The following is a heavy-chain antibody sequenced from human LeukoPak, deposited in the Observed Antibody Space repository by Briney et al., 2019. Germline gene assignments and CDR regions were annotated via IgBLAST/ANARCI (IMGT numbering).Heavy chain of an antibody. CDR3: ARERKYSGSYSTSPESFRGYNWFDP. CDR1: GYTFTSYD. V-gene: IGHV1-8*01. D-gene: IGHD1-26*01. J-gene: IGHJ5*02. CDR2: MNPNSGNT. Sequence: ASVKVSCKASGYTFTSYDINWVRQATGQGLEWMGWMNPNSGNTGYAQKFQGRVTMTRNTSISTAYMELSSLRSEDTAVYYCARERKYSGSYSTSPESFRGYNWFDPWGQGTLVTVSS.